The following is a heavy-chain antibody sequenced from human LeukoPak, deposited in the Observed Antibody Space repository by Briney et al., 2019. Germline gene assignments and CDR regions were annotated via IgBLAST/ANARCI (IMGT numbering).Heavy chain of an antibody. V-gene: IGHV1-69*10. CDR2: IIPILGIA. CDR3: ASEASIISGAPQIDS. D-gene: IGHD1-26*01. CDR1: GGTFISYT. Sequence: ASVKVSCKASGGTFISYTISWVRQAPGQGREGMGGIIPILGIANYAQKFQGRVTITADKSTSTAYMELSSLRSEDTAVYYCASEASIISGAPQIDSWGQGTLVTVSS. J-gene: IGHJ4*02.